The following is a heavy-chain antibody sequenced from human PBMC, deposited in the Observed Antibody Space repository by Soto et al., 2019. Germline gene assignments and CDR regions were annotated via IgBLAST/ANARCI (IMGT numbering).Heavy chain of an antibody. D-gene: IGHD2-2*01. CDR2: VWHDGRNT. V-gene: IGHV3-33*03. J-gene: IGHJ1*01. CDR3: ASGYCSTGICNFQH. Sequence: QVQLVESGGGVVQPGRSLRLSCAASGFTFSSYGMHWGRQGPGKGLEWVAVVWHDGRNTFYADSVKGRFTISRDNSKNTVFLQMSTLRAEDTGLYYCASGYCSTGICNFQHWGQGTLVTVSS. CDR1: GFTFSSYG.